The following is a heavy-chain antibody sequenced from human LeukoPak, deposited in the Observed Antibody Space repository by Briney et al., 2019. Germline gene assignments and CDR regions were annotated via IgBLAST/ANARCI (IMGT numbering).Heavy chain of an antibody. CDR2: INHSGST. CDR3: ARDRGDSSSGWYFYYYGMDV. D-gene: IGHD6-19*01. J-gene: IGHJ6*02. Sequence: PSETLSLTCAVYGGSFSGYYWSWIRQPPGKGLEWIGEINHSGSTNYNPSLKSRVTISVDTSKNQFSLKLSSVTAADTAVYYCARDRGDSSSGWYFYYYGMDVWGQGTTVTVSS. CDR1: GGSFSGYY. V-gene: IGHV4-34*01.